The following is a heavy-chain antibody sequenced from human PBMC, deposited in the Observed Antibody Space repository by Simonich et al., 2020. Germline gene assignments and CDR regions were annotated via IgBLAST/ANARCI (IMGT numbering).Heavy chain of an antibody. J-gene: IGHJ4*02. CDR1: GFTFSSYS. Sequence: EVQLVESGGGLVKPGGSLRLSCAASGFTFSSYSMNWVRQAPGRGWDVVASLSSRSCYIYYADSGKGRFTISRDNAKNSLYLQMNSLRAEDTAVYYCASNSGEGYWGQGTLVTVSS. V-gene: IGHV3-21*01. CDR2: LSSRSCYI. D-gene: IGHD7-27*01. CDR3: ASNSGEGY.